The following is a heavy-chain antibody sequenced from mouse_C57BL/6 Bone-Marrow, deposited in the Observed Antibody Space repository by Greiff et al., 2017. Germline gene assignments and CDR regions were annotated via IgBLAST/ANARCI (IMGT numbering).Heavy chain of an antibody. J-gene: IGHJ3*01. CDR1: GYTFTDYY. CDR3: ARRELRLRGGGFAY. D-gene: IGHD3-2*02. Sequence: QVQLQQSGAELVRPGASVKLSCKASGYTFTDYYINWVKQRPGQGLEWIARIYPGSGNTYYNEKFKGKATLTAEKSSSTAYMQLSSLTSEDSAVYFCARRELRLRGGGFAYWGQGTLVTVSA. CDR2: IYPGSGNT. V-gene: IGHV1-76*01.